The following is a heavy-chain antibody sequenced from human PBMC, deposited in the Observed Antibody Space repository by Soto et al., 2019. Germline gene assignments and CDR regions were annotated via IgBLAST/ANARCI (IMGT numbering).Heavy chain of an antibody. V-gene: IGHV1-18*04. D-gene: IGHD5-12*01. CDR2: VTPYKADT. J-gene: IGHJ3*02. CDR1: GYTLTNYG. Sequence: ASVKVSCKASGYTLTNYGVTWVRQAPGQGLEWLGRVTPYKADTNSAQNLQSRVTMATDTSTNTAYLELRSLRSDDTAVYFCATDGPSNSGNLYAFDIWGQGTMVTVSS. CDR3: ATDGPSNSGNLYAFDI.